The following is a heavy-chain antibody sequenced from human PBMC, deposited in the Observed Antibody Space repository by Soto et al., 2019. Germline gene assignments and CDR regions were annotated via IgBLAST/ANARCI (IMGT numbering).Heavy chain of an antibody. Sequence: EVQLVETGGGVIQRGGSLRLSCNASGFTVSSSYMSWVRQAPGMGLEWVAVIESGGSTHYADSVKGRFTISRHNSKNMIYLQMHTLRAEDTAVYYCAKDLGPPRLRSSYSYGLDVWRQGTTVTVSS. CDR1: GFTVSSSY. V-gene: IGHV3-53*02. J-gene: IGHJ6*02. CDR2: IESGGST. D-gene: IGHD4-17*01. CDR3: AKDLGPPRLRSSYSYGLDV.